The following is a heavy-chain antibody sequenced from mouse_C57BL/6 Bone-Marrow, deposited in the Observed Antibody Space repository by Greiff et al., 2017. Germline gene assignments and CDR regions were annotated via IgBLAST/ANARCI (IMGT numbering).Heavy chain of an antibody. CDR3: ARERAYYSNYYAMDY. CDR1: GFTFSDYY. Sequence: DVKLVESEGGLVQPGSSMKLSCTASGFTFSDYYMAWVRQVPEKGLEWVANINYDGSSTYYLDSLKSRFIISRDNAKNILYLQMSSLKSEDTATYYCARERAYYSNYYAMDYWGQGTSVTVSS. CDR2: INYDGSST. V-gene: IGHV5-16*01. J-gene: IGHJ4*01. D-gene: IGHD2-5*01.